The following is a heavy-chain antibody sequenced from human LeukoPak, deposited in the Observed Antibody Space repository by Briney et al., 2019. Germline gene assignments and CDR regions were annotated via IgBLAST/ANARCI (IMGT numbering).Heavy chain of an antibody. J-gene: IGHJ4*02. CDR1: GFTFSSYG. CDR2: IWYDGSNK. V-gene: IGHV3-33*06. Sequence: VGSLRLSCAASGFTFSSYGMHWVRQAPGRGLEWVAVIWYDGSNKYYADSVKGRFTISRDNSKDTLYLQMNSLRAEDTAVYYCAKGSSQYFDYWGQGTLVTVSS. CDR3: AKGSSQYFDY.